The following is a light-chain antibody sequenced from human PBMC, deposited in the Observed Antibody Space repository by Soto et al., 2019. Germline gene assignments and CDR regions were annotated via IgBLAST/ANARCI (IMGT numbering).Light chain of an antibody. CDR3: QSADSRGTYVL. J-gene: IGLJ2*01. CDR1: ALPKQD. V-gene: IGLV3-25*03. Sequence: SYELTQPPSVSVSPGQTAMITCSGDALPKQDAYWYQQTPGQAPVLVIYKNSERPSGIPERFSGSNSGTTVTLTISGVQAEDEADYYCQSADSRGTYVLFGGETKVTVL. CDR2: KNS.